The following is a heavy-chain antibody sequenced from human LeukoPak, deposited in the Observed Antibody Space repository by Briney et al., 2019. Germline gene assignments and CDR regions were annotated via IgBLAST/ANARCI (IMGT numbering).Heavy chain of an antibody. V-gene: IGHV3-23*01. D-gene: IGHD5-12*01. CDR1: GFTFSSYE. Sequence: GGSLRLSCAASGFTFSSYEMNWVRQAPGKGLEWVSAISGSGGSTYYADSVKGRFTISRDNSKNTLYLQMNSLRAEDTAVYYCAKDRKIVATVYNWFDPWGQGTLVTVSS. J-gene: IGHJ5*02. CDR2: ISGSGGST. CDR3: AKDRKIVATVYNWFDP.